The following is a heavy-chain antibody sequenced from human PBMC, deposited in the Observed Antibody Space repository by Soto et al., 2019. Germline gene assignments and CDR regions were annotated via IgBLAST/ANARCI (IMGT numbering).Heavy chain of an antibody. D-gene: IGHD2-21*02. CDR3: ARDDLILIDY. Sequence: PGGSLRLSCAASGFTFSSYSMNWVRQAPGKGLEWVSSISSSSSYIYYADSVKGRFTISRDNSKNTLYLQMNSLRAEDTAVYYSARDDLILIDYWGQGTLVTVSS. CDR1: GFTFSSYS. CDR2: ISSSSSYI. J-gene: IGHJ4*02. V-gene: IGHV3-21*01.